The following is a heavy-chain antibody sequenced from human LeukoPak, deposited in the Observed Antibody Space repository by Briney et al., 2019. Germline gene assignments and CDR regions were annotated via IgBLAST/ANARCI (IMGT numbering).Heavy chain of an antibody. Sequence: GASVKVSCKASGYTFTSYAMHWVRQAPGQRLEWMGWINAGNGNTKYSQEFQGRVTITRDTSASTAYMELSSLRSEDMAVYYCARGIAVAGRGGLFGYWGQGTLVTVSS. J-gene: IGHJ4*02. V-gene: IGHV1-3*03. D-gene: IGHD6-19*01. CDR1: GYTFTSYA. CDR3: ARGIAVAGRGGLFGY. CDR2: INAGNGNT.